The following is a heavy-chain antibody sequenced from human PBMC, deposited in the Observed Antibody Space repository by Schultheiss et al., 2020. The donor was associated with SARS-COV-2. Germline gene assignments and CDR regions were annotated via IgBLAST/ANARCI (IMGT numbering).Heavy chain of an antibody. V-gene: IGHV1-2*02. CDR2: INPNSGGT. CDR1: GYTFTGYY. Sequence: ASVKVSCKASGYTFTGYYMHWVRQAPGQGLEWMGWINPNSGGTNYAQKLQGRVTMTTDTSTSTAYMELRSLRSDDTAVYYCARDQETYYYDSSGYYYDWGQGTLVTVSS. D-gene: IGHD3-22*01. CDR3: ARDQETYYYDSSGYYYD. J-gene: IGHJ4*02.